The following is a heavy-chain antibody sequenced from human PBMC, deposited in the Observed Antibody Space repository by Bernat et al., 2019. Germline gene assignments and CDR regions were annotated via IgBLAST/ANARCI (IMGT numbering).Heavy chain of an antibody. V-gene: IGHV3-66*01. J-gene: IGHJ4*02. D-gene: IGHD3-22*01. CDR1: GYSISSGYY. Sequence: VQLQESGPGLVMPSETLSLTCAVSGYSISSGYYWGWIRQPPGKGLEWVSVIYSGGSTYYADSVKGRFTISRDNSKNTLYLQMNSLRAEDTAVYYCARGAYSRGPGYFDYWGQGTLVTVSS. CDR3: ARGAYSRGPGYFDY. CDR2: IYSGGST.